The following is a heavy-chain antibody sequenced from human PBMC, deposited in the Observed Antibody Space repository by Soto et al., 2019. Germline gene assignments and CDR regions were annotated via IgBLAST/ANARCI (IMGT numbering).Heavy chain of an antibody. V-gene: IGHV4-30-4*01. D-gene: IGHD3-9*01. J-gene: IGHJ4*02. CDR2: IYYSGST. CDR1: GGSISSGDYY. Sequence: SETLSLTCTVSGGSISSGDYYWSWIRQPPGKGLEWIGYIYYSGSTYYNPSLKSRVTISVDTSKNQFSLKLSSVTAADTAVYYCARQDILTGVHYWGQGTLVTVSS. CDR3: ARQDILTGVHY.